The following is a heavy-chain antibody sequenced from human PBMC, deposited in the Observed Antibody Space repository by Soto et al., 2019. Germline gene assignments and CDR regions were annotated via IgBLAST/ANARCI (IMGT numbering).Heavy chain of an antibody. CDR1: GFTFSSYS. V-gene: IGHV3-21*01. CDR3: ARDGEAHYGLDV. Sequence: GGSLRLSCAASGFTFSSYSINWVRQAPGKGLEWVSFITSSGSYIFYADSLKGRFTVSRDNAKNSVYLHMSSLRAEDTAVYYCARDGEAHYGLDVWGQGTTVTVSS. D-gene: IGHD3-10*01. J-gene: IGHJ6*02. CDR2: ITSSGSYI.